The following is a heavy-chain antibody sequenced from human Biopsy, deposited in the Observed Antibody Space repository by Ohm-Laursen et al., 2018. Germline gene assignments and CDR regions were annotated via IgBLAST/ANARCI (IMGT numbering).Heavy chain of an antibody. D-gene: IGHD4-23*01. V-gene: IGHV3-11*01. Sequence: SLRLSCTASGFTFSDYYMRWIRQAPGKGLDWVSYISDGGTTIYYADSVKGRFTISRDNAKKSLYLQMNSLRAEDTAVYYCARDTRWSPYSMDVWGQGTTVTVSS. CDR1: GFTFSDYY. CDR2: ISDGGTTI. CDR3: ARDTRWSPYSMDV. J-gene: IGHJ6*02.